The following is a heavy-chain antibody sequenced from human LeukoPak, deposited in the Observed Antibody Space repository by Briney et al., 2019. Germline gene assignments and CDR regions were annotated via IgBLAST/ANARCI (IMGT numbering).Heavy chain of an antibody. CDR3: AKFLEGYCSSTSCYTALDY. CDR1: GFTFSSYA. CDR2: ISGGGGST. Sequence: GGSLRLSCAASGFTFSSYAMSWVRQAPGKGLEWVSAISGGGGSTYYADYVKGRFTISRDNSKNTLYLQMNSLRAEDTAVYYCAKFLEGYCSSTSCYTALDYWGQGTLVTVSS. J-gene: IGHJ4*02. V-gene: IGHV3-23*01. D-gene: IGHD2-2*02.